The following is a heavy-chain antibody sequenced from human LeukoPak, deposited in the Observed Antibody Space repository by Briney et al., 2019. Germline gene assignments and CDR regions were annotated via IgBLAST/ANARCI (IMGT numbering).Heavy chain of an antibody. D-gene: IGHD4-17*01. J-gene: IGHJ4*02. Sequence: GGSLRLSCAASGFTFSSHAMRWVHQAPGRGLEWVSSIDISGDNAHYADSVKGRFTISRDNSKNTLYLQMNSLRAEDSAVYYCANEIRPNDYWGQGTLVTVSS. CDR2: IDISGDNA. CDR1: GFTFSSHA. CDR3: ANEIRPNDY. V-gene: IGHV3-23*01.